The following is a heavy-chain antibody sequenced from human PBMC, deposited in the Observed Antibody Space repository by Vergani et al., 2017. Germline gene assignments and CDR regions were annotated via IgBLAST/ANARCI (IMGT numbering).Heavy chain of an antibody. V-gene: IGHV5-51*01. CDR3: ARHSPYRYYGSGSYLYYFDY. CDR2: IYPGDSDT. J-gene: IGHJ4*02. CDR1: GYSFTSYW. Sequence: EVQLVQSGAEVKKPGESLKISCKGSGYSFTSYWIGWVRQMPGKGLEWMGIIYPGDSDTRYSPSFQGQGTISADKSISTAYLQWSSLKASDTAMYYCARHSPYRYYGSGSYLYYFDYWGQGTLVTVSS. D-gene: IGHD3-10*01.